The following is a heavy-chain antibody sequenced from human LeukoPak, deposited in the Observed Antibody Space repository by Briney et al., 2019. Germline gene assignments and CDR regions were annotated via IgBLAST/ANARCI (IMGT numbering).Heavy chain of an antibody. D-gene: IGHD6-13*01. CDR3: ARVLAAAFQH. CDR1: GGSVSSGSYY. V-gene: IGHV4-61*01. J-gene: IGHJ1*01. CDR2: INHSGST. Sequence: PSETLSLTCTVSGGSVSSGSYYWSWIRQPPGKGLEWIGEINHSGSTNYNPSLKSRVTISVDTSKNQFSLKLSSVTAADTAVYYCARVLAAAFQHWGQGTLVTVSS.